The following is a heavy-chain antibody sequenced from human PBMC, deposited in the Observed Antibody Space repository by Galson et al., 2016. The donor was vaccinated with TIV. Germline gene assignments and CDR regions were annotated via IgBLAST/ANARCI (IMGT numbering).Heavy chain of an antibody. V-gene: IGHV3-15*01. Sequence: SLRLSCAASGFTFSNARMNWVRQAPGKGLEWVGRSRSNTDGGTTEYAAPVKGRFIVSRDDSRNTLFLDMNSLKTDDTALYFCATEYYLASGTDPLVGYKGMDVWGKGVLVTVSS. CDR3: ATEYYLASGTDPLVGYKGMDV. D-gene: IGHD3-10*01. CDR1: GFTFSNAR. CDR2: SRSNTDGGTT. J-gene: IGHJ6*04.